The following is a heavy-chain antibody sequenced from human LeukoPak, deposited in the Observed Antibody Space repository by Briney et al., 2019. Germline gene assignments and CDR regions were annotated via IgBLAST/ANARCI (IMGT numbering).Heavy chain of an antibody. J-gene: IGHJ6*03. V-gene: IGHV3-48*03. CDR2: ISSSGSTI. Sequence: GGSLRLSCAASGFTFSSYEMNWVRQAPGKGLEWVSYISSSGSTIYYADSVKGRFTISRDNAKNSLYLQMNSLRAEDTAVYYCARDDRSRFLELYYYYYYMDVWGKGTTVTVSS. CDR1: GFTFSSYE. CDR3: ARDDRSRFLELYYYYYYMDV. D-gene: IGHD3-3*01.